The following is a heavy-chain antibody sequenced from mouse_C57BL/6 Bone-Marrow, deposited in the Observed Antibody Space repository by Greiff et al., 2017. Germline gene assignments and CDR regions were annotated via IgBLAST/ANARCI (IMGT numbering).Heavy chain of an antibody. J-gene: IGHJ3*01. Sequence: VQLVESGAELARPGASVKLSCKASGYTFTSYGISWVKQRTGQGLEWIGEIYPRSGNTYYNEKFKGKATLTADKSSSTAYMELRSLTSEDSAVYFCARPADYWGQGTLVTVSA. V-gene: IGHV1-81*01. CDR1: GYTFTSYG. CDR3: ARPADY. CDR2: IYPRSGNT.